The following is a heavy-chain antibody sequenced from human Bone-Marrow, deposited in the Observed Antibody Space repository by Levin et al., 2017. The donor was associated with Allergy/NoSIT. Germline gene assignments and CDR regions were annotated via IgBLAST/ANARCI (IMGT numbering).Heavy chain of an antibody. CDR2: IYHTGNT. J-gene: IGHJ5*02. CDR3: ASEHYYDSGWFDP. V-gene: IGHV4-30-2*01. D-gene: IGHD3-10*01. CDR1: GDSINSVTYS. Sequence: SQTLSLTCTVSGDSINSVTYSWSWIRQPPGKGLEWIGYIYHTGNTYFNPSLKSRVTISLDRSKNQFPLKLNSVTAADTAVYYCASEHYYDSGWFDPWGQGTLVTVSS.